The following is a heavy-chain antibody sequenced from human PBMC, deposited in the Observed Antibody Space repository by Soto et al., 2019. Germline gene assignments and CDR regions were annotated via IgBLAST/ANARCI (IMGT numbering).Heavy chain of an antibody. D-gene: IGHD3-3*01. J-gene: IGHJ4*02. V-gene: IGHV3-9*01. CDR1: GFTFDDYA. CDR3: GKASSSNSWSPIDY. CDR2: ISWSTSSI. Sequence: SRRLSCAASGFTFDDYAMHWVRQIPGEGLQWVSGISWSTSSIGYGASLRGRSLISRDNANNSLYLQMNDLRPEDTALYYCGKASSSNSWSPIDYWGQGTMVTVAS.